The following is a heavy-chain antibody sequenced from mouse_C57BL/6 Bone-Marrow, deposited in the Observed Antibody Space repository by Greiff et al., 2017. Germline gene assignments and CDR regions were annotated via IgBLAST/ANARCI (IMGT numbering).Heavy chain of an antibody. D-gene: IGHD1-1*01. CDR2: IWSGGST. V-gene: IGHV2-2*01. CDR3: ARNFHGSSSYYFDY. Sequence: QVHVKQSGPGLVQPSQSLSITCTVSGFSLTSYGVHWVRQSPGKGLEWLGVIWSGGSTDYNAAFISRLSISKDNSKSQVFFKMNSLQADDTAIYYCARNFHGSSSYYFDYWGQGTTLTVSS. J-gene: IGHJ2*01. CDR1: GFSLTSYG.